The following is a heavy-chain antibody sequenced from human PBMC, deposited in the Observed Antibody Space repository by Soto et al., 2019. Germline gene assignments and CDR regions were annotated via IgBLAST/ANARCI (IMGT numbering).Heavy chain of an antibody. CDR3: ARWLEPHFDFDY. CDR1: GYTFTGYY. CDR2: INPNSGGT. D-gene: IGHD6-19*01. J-gene: IGHJ4*02. Sequence: GASVKVSCKASGYTFTGYYTHWVRQAPGQGLEWMGWINPNSGGTNYAQKFQGWVTMTRDTSISTAYMELSRLRSDDTAVYYCARWLEPHFDFDYWGQGTLVTVSS. V-gene: IGHV1-2*04.